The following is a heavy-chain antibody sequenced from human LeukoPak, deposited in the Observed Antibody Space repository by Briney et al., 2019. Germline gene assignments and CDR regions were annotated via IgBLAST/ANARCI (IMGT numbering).Heavy chain of an antibody. D-gene: IGHD2-2*01. CDR1: GFRFNKNW. CDR2: IKQDGSEM. CDR3: ARARTLAVTPAAMPYYFDY. J-gene: IGHJ4*02. V-gene: IGHV3-7*01. Sequence: GGSLRLSSAVSGFRFNKNWMSWVRQAPGKGLEWVANIKQDGSEMYYVDSVEGRFTVSRDNAKNSLFLQMDSLRAEDTAVYYCARARTLAVTPAAMPYYFDYWGQGSLVTVSS.